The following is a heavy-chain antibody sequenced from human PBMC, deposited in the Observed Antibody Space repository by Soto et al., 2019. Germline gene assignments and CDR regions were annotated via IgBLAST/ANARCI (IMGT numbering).Heavy chain of an antibody. V-gene: IGHV4-34*01. CDR2: INHIGRT. CDR3: LMVTFSAMDV. J-gene: IGHJ6*02. CDR1: GGSFSGYY. Sequence: LSLTCDMYGGSFSGYYWTWIRQPPGKGLEWIGEINHIGRTNYNPSLKSRVTIVLDTSKNQFSLELTSVTAADTAVYYCLMVTFSAMDVWGQGTTVTVSS. D-gene: IGHD3-16*01.